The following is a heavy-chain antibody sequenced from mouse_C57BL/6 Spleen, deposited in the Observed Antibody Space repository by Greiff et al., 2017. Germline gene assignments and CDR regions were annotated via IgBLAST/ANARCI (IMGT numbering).Heavy chain of an antibody. V-gene: IGHV1-64*01. CDR2: IHPNSGST. D-gene: IGHD2-4*01. Sequence: QVQLKQPGAELVKPGASVKLSCKASGYTFTSYWMHWVKQRPGQGLEWIGMIHPNSGSTNYNEKFKSKATLTVDKSSSTAYMQLSSLTSEDSAVYYCARSLYNDYGGFAYWGQGTLVTVSA. CDR3: ARSLYNDYGGFAY. CDR1: GYTFTSYW. J-gene: IGHJ3*01.